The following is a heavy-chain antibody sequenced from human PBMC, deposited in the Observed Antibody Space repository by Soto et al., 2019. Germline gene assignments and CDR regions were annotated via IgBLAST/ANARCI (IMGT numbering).Heavy chain of an antibody. CDR3: AKFPGSGWTNDAFDI. CDR2: ISWNSGSI. D-gene: IGHD6-19*01. J-gene: IGHJ3*02. V-gene: IGHV3-9*01. CDR1: GFTFDDYA. Sequence: EVQLVESGGGLVQPGRSLRLSCAASGFTFDDYAMHWVRQAPGKGLEWVSGISWNSGSIGYADSVKGRFTISRDNAKNSLYLQMNSLRAEDTALYYCAKFPGSGWTNDAFDIWGQGTMVTVSS.